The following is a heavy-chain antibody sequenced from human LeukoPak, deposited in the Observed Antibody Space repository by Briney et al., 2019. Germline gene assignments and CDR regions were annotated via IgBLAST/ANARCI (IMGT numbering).Heavy chain of an antibody. CDR3: ARHGRIAAAGYYFDY. D-gene: IGHD6-13*01. Sequence: SETLSLTCSVSGGSISSYYWSWIRQPPGKGLEWIGYIYYTGSTNYNPSLKSRVTISVDTSKNQFSLKLSSVTAADTAVYYCARHGRIAAAGYYFDYWGQGTLVTVSS. V-gene: IGHV4-59*08. CDR2: IYYTGST. CDR1: GGSISSYY. J-gene: IGHJ4*02.